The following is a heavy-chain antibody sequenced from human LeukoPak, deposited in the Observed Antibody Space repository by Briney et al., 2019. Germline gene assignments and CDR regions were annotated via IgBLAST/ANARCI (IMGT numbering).Heavy chain of an antibody. CDR1: GFTVSTYY. D-gene: IGHD2-15*01. J-gene: IGHJ6*03. CDR2: ISYDGGNK. CDR3: ARGRYCSGGSCYSWYNYYYMDV. Sequence: GGSLRLSCAASGFTVSTYYMTWVRQAPGKGLEWVAVISYDGGNKYYADSVKGRLTISRDNSKNTLYLQMNSLRADDTAVYYCARGRYCSGGSCYSWYNYYYMDVWGKGTTVIVSS. V-gene: IGHV3-30*03.